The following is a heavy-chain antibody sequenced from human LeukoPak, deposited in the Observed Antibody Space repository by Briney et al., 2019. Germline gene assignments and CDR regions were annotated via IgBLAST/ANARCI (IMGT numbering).Heavy chain of an antibody. CDR1: GFTFSSYS. J-gene: IGHJ4*02. CDR2: ISSSSSYI. D-gene: IGHD2-2*01. V-gene: IGHV3-21*06. CDR3: SRDRHCIGSTCYGL. Sequence: MTGGSLRLSCAASGFTFSSYSMNWVRQAPGKGLEWVSSISSSSSYIYYADSVQGRFTISRDNAKNSLYLQMDSLRVEDTAVYYCSRDRHCIGSTCYGLWGQGTRVTVSS.